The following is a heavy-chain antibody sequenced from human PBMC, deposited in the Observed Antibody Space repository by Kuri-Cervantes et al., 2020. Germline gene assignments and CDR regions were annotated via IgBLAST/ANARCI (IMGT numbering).Heavy chain of an antibody. J-gene: IGHJ6*02. V-gene: IGHV3-7*03. CDR1: GFTFSSYW. CDR2: IKQDGSEK. D-gene: IGHD2/OR15-2a*01. Sequence: GESLKISCAASGFTFSSYWMSWVRQAPGKGLEWVANIKQDGSEKYYVDSVKGRFTISRDNAKNSLYLQMNSLRAEDTAVYYCARDPNIHGYYYGMDVWAKGPRSPSP. CDR3: ARDPNIHGYYYGMDV.